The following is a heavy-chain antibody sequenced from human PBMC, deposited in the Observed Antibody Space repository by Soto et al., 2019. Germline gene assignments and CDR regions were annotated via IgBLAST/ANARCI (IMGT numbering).Heavy chain of an antibody. CDR1: GGSISSGGYY. CDR3: AKNRAMGLFDY. J-gene: IGHJ4*02. CDR2: IYYSGNT. V-gene: IGHV4-31*03. Sequence: SETLSLTCTVSGGSISSGGYYWSWIRQHPGKGLEWIGYIYYSGNTYYNPSLKSRVTISVDTSKNQFSLKLTSVTAADTAVYYCAKNRAMGLFDYWGQGTLVTVSS. D-gene: IGHD5-18*01.